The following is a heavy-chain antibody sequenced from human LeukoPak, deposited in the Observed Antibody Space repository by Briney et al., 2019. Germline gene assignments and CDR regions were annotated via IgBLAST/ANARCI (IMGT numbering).Heavy chain of an antibody. V-gene: IGHV5-51*01. J-gene: IGHJ6*03. CDR2: IYPGDSDT. CDR1: GYSFTSYW. CDR3: ARHSDGHYYYYCMDV. Sequence: GESLNISCKGSGYSFTSYWIGWVRQMPGKGLEWMGIIYPGDSDTRYSPSFQGQVTLSADKSISTAYLQWSSLKASDTAMYYCARHSDGHYYYYCMDVWGKGTTVTVSS.